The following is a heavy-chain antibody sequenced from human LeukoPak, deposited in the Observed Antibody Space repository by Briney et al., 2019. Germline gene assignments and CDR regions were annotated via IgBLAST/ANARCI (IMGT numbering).Heavy chain of an antibody. V-gene: IGHV1-69*01. J-gene: IGHJ4*02. D-gene: IGHD3-3*01. CDR2: IIPIFGTA. CDR3: ARDIHYDFWSGYNY. CDR1: GGTFISYA. Sequence: SVKVSCKASGGTFISYAISWVRQAPGQGLEWMGGIIPIFGTANYAQKFQGRVTITADESTSTAYMELSSLRSEDTAVYYCARDIHYDFWSGYNYWGQGTLVTVSS.